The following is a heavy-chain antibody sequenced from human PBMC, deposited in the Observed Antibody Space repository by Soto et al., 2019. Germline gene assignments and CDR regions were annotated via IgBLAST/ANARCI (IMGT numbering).Heavy chain of an antibody. V-gene: IGHV3-30*18. CDR2: ISYHGSDK. CDR3: AKDPLTTTVTTVGY. J-gene: IGHJ4*02. Sequence: QVQLVESGGGVVQPGRSLRLSCAASGFTFSNYGMHWVRQAPGKGLEWVAVISYHGSDKYYADSVKGRFTISRDNSNNTLYLQIDSLRAEDTAVCYCAKDPLTTTVTTVGYWGQGTLVTVSS. CDR1: GFTFSNYG. D-gene: IGHD4-17*01.